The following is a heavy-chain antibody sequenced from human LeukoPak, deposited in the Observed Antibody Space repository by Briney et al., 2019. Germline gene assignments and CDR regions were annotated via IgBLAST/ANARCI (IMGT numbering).Heavy chain of an antibody. V-gene: IGHV1-3*01. D-gene: IGHD3-10*01. J-gene: IGHJ4*02. Sequence: ASVKVSCKDSGYTFTSYAMHWVRQAPGQRLEWMGWINAGNGNTKYSQKFQGRVTITRDTSASTAYMELSSLRSEDTAVYYCARDSGSMVRGVIITHLYYWGQGTLVTVSS. CDR1: GYTFTSYA. CDR2: INAGNGNT. CDR3: ARDSGSMVRGVIITHLYY.